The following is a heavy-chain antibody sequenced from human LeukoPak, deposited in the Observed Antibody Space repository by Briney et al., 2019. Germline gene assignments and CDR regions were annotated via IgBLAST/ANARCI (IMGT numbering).Heavy chain of an antibody. Sequence: MTSETLSLTCTVSGGSISSYYWSWIRQPPGKGLEWIGYIYYSGNTNYNPSLKSRVSISVDTSKNQFSLRLTSVTAAGTAVYYCARNLWFGESSDAFYIWGQGTMVTVSS. V-gene: IGHV4-59*01. J-gene: IGHJ3*02. D-gene: IGHD3-10*01. CDR3: ARNLWFGESSDAFYI. CDR2: IYYSGNT. CDR1: GGSISSYY.